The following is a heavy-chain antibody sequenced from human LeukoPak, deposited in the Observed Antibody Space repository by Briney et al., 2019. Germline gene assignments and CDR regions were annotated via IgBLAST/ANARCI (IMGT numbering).Heavy chain of an antibody. V-gene: IGHV1-18*01. CDR2: ISAYNGNT. D-gene: IGHD3-22*01. CDR1: GYTFTSYG. CDR3: ARVLGKYYDSSGYRDFDY. Sequence: ASVKVSCKASGYTFTSYGISWVRQAPGQGLEWMGWISAYNGNTNYAQKLQGRATMTTDTSTSTAYMELRSLRSDDTAVYYCARVLGKYYDSSGYRDFDYWGQGTLVTVYS. J-gene: IGHJ4*02.